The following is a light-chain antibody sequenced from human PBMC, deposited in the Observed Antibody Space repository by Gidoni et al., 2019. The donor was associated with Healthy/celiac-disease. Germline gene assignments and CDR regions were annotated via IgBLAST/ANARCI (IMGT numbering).Light chain of an antibody. V-gene: IGKV1-39*01. CDR2: AAS. CDR1: QIIYKY. CDR3: QQSSSTLWT. Sequence: DIQMTQSPSSLSASVGDRVTITCRASQIIYKYLNWYQQMQGKAPKVLIYAASSLQSGVPSRFSGSGSGTDFTLTISNLQPEDFATYYCQQSSSTLWTFGQGTKVEIK. J-gene: IGKJ1*01.